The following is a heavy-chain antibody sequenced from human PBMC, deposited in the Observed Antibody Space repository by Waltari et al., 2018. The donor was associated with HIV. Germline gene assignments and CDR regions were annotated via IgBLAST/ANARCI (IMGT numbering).Heavy chain of an antibody. J-gene: IGHJ2*01. Sequence: QVQLVQSGAEVKKPGASVKVSCKASGYTFTSYDINWVRQATGQGLEWMGWMNPNSGNTGYAQKVQGIVTMTRNTSISTAYMELSSLRSEDTAVYYCARGGELWMRRWGNWYFDLWGRGTLVTVSS. D-gene: IGHD3-16*01. CDR3: ARGGELWMRRWGNWYFDL. CDR1: GYTFTSYD. CDR2: MNPNSGNT. V-gene: IGHV1-8*01.